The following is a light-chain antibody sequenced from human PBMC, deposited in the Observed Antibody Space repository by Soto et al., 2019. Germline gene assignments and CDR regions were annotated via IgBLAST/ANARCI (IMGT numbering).Light chain of an antibody. CDR3: SSFTSSSTLVV. J-gene: IGLJ2*01. Sequence: QSALTQPASVSGSPGQSITISCTGTSSDVGGYNYVSWYQQHPGKAPKVMIYDVSSRPSGVSNRFSGSKSGNTASLTISGLQAEDEADYYCSSFTSSSTLVVFGGGTKLTVL. CDR1: SSDVGGYNY. V-gene: IGLV2-14*01. CDR2: DVS.